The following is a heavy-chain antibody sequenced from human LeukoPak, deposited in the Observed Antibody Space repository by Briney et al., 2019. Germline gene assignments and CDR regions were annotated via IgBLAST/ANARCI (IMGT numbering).Heavy chain of an antibody. V-gene: IGHV1-8*03. CDR2: MNPNSGNT. CDR1: VYTFTSYD. CDR3: ARGLRNWFDP. Sequence: ASVNVSCTASVYTFTSYDINWVRQATGQGLEWMGWMNPNSGNTGYAQKFQGRVTITRNTSISTAYMELSSLRSEDTAVYYCARGLRNWFDPWGQGTLVTVSS. J-gene: IGHJ5*02.